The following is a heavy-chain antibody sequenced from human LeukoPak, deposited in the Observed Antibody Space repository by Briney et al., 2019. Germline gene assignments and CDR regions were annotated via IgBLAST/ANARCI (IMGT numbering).Heavy chain of an antibody. V-gene: IGHV3-21*01. CDR1: GFTFSSYS. Sequence: PGGSLRLSCAASGFTFSSYSMNWVRQAPGKGLEWVSSISSSSSYIYYADSVKGRFTISRDNAKNSLYLQMNNLRAEDTAVYYCARDQVYYDSSGSLGYYYYGMDVWGQGTTVTVSS. J-gene: IGHJ6*02. D-gene: IGHD3-22*01. CDR2: ISSSSSYI. CDR3: ARDQVYYDSSGSLGYYYYGMDV.